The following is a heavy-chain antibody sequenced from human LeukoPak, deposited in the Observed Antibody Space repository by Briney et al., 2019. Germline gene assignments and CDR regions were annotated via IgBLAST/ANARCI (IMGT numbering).Heavy chain of an antibody. Sequence: PGGSLRLSCAASGFIFSTYDMSWVRQAPGKGLQWVSSISRGGVGTHYADSVKGRFTISRDNSKNTLYLQMNSLRAEDTAVYYCAKDRPSPMLVAPNDYWGQGTLVTVSS. D-gene: IGHD2-15*01. V-gene: IGHV3-23*01. J-gene: IGHJ4*02. CDR3: AKDRPSPMLVAPNDY. CDR2: ISRGGVGT. CDR1: GFIFSTYD.